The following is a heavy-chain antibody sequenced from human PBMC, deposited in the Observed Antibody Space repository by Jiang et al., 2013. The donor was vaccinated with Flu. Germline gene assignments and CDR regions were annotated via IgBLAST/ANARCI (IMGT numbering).Heavy chain of an antibody. Sequence: TLSLTCTVSGDSISSSSYYWGWIRQPQEGWSGLGVFIIWEHLLQPSLKSRVIISVDTSKNQFSLKLSSVTAADTAEYYCARGPLAVGGFDYWGQGTLVTVSS. CDR3: ARGPLAVGGFDY. CDR2: FIIWEH. D-gene: IGHD6-19*01. CDR1: GDSISSSSYY. J-gene: IGHJ4*02. V-gene: IGHV4-39*07.